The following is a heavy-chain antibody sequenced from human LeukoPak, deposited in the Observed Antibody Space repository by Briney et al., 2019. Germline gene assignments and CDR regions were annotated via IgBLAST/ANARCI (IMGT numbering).Heavy chain of an antibody. CDR2: ISGDGGST. CDR1: GFTFDDHA. CDR3: AKDKSVAVAGRPHYYYYGMDV. V-gene: IGHV3-43*02. Sequence: GGSLRLSCAASGFTFDDHAMHWVRQAPGKGLEWVSLISGDGGSTYYADSVKGRFTISRDNSKNSLYLQMNSLRTEDTALYYCAKDKSVAVAGRPHYYYYGMDVWGQGTTVTVSS. D-gene: IGHD6-19*01. J-gene: IGHJ6*02.